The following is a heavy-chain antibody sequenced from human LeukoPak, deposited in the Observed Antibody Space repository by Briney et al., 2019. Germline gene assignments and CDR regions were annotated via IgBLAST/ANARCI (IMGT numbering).Heavy chain of an antibody. J-gene: IGHJ4*02. V-gene: IGHV3-23*01. D-gene: IGHD1-26*01. CDR3: ARVLGVGATGADY. CDR1: GFTLSSYG. CDR2: ISNSGGSS. Sequence: GGSLRLSCAASGFTLSSYGMSWVRQAPGKGLEWVSTISNSGGSSYYADSVKGRFTISRDNSKNSLYLQMNSLRAEDTAVYYCARVLGVGATGADYWGQGTLVTVSS.